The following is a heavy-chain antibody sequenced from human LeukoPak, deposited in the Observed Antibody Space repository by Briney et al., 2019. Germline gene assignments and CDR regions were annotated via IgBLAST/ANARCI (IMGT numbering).Heavy chain of an antibody. J-gene: IGHJ4*02. D-gene: IGHD1-26*01. CDR2: ISYDGSNN. CDR3: ARDENGSYLHY. CDR1: GFSFRSYA. V-gene: IGHV3-30*01. Sequence: GGSLRLSCAASGFSFRSYAMHWVRQAPGKGLEWMAFISYDGSNNYYADSVKGRFTISRDNSKNTLYLQMTSLRADDTAMYYCARDENGSYLHYWGQGTLVTVSS.